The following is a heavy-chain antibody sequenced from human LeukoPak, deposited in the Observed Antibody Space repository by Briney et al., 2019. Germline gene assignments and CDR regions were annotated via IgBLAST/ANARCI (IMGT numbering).Heavy chain of an antibody. D-gene: IGHD3-16*01. CDR2: IRNKANTYTT. CDR3: ARGLVPYYGMDV. CDR1: GFXFSDHY. J-gene: IGHJ6*02. V-gene: IGHV3-72*01. Sequence: GGSLRLSCAASGFXFSDHYIDWVRQAPGKGLEWVGRIRNKANTYTTQYAASVQGRFTISRDDSKNSLYLQMSSLKTEDTAVYYCARGLVPYYGMDVWGQGTAVTVSS.